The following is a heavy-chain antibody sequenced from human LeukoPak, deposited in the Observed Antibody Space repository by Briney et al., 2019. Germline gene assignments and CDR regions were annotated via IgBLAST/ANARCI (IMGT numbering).Heavy chain of an antibody. CDR2: ISSSSSYI. V-gene: IGHV3-21*01. D-gene: IGHD6-13*01. Sequence: AGGSLRLSCAASGFTFSSYSMNWVHQAPGKGLEWVSSISSSSSYIYYADSVKGRFTISRDNAKNSLYLQMNSLRAEDTAVYYCARLCDSSSWYSGYYYYYMDVWGKGTTVTVSS. J-gene: IGHJ6*03. CDR1: GFTFSSYS. CDR3: ARLCDSSSWYSGYYYYYMDV.